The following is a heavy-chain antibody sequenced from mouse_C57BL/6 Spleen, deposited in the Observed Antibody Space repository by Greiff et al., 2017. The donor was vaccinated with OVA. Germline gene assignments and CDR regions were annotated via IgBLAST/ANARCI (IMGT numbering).Heavy chain of an antibody. J-gene: IGHJ4*01. CDR1: GYTFTSYW. Sequence: QVQLQQPGAELVKPGASVKLSCKASGYTFTSYWMHWVKQRPGQGLEWIGRIDPNSGGTKYNEKFKSKATLTVDKPSSTAYMQLSSLTSEDSAVYYCASTTVVATGDAMDYWGQGTSVTVSS. V-gene: IGHV1-72*01. CDR3: ASTTVVATGDAMDY. CDR2: IDPNSGGT. D-gene: IGHD1-1*01.